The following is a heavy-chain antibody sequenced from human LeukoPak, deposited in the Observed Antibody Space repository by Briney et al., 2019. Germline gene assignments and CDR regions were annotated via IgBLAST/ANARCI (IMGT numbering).Heavy chain of an antibody. D-gene: IGHD3-9*01. CDR1: GGSISSYY. J-gene: IGHJ4*02. V-gene: IGHV4-59*12. Sequence: SETLSLTCTVSGGSISSYYWSWIRQPPGKGLEWIGYIYYSGSTNYNPSLKSRVTISVDTSKNQFSLKLSSVTAADTAVYYCAIYDILTGSDDYWGQGTLVTVSS. CDR3: AIYDILTGSDDY. CDR2: IYYSGST.